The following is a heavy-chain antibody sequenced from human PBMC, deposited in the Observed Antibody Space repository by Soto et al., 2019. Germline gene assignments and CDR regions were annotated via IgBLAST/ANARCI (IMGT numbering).Heavy chain of an antibody. J-gene: IGHJ3*02. CDR1: GFTLSSYS. V-gene: IGHV3-48*01. CDR2: ITSSSSII. D-gene: IGHD2-8*01. CDR3: AKDVMVISATYAFDI. Sequence: AGGSLRLSCAASGFTLSSYSMNWVRQAPGKGLEWISYITSSSSIIYYADSVKGRFTISRDNAKNSLYLQMNSLRAEDTAVYFCAKDVMVISATYAFDIWGRGTMVTVSS.